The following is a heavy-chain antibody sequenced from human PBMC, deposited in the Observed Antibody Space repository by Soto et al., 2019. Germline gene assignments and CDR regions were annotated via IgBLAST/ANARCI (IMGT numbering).Heavy chain of an antibody. V-gene: IGHV3-7*01. J-gene: IGHJ4*02. CDR1: GFTFSNYW. Sequence: VQLVESGGGLVQPGGSLRLSCAASGFTFSNYWMSWVRQAPGKGLEWVAIIKQDGSDKYYVDSVKGRFTISRDNAKNSLYLQMNSLRTEDAAVYYCARNRDYAFDYWGRGTLVTVSS. D-gene: IGHD4-17*01. CDR2: IKQDGSDK. CDR3: ARNRDYAFDY.